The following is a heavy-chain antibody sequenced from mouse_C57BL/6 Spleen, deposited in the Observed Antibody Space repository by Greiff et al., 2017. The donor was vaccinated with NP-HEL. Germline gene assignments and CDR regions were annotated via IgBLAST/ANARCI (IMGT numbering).Heavy chain of an antibody. D-gene: IGHD2-10*02. CDR2: IYPGSGST. CDR1: GYTFTSYW. J-gene: IGHJ3*01. CDR3: ARGYGNYVEFAY. Sequence: VQLQQSGAELVKPGASVKMSCKASGYTFTSYWITWVKQRPGQGLEWIGDIYPGSGSTNYNEKFKSKATLTVDTSSSTAYMQLSSLTSEDSAVYYCARGYGNYVEFAYWGQGTLVTVSA. V-gene: IGHV1-55*01.